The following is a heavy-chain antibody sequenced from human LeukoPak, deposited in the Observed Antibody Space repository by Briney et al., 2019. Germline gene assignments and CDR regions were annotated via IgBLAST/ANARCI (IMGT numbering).Heavy chain of an antibody. CDR2: INPNSGGT. Sequence: ASVKVSCKASGYTFTGYYMHWVRQAPGQGLEWMGWINPNSGGTNYAQKFQGRVTMTTDTSTSTAYMELSSLRSDDTAMYYCARDDFGELSSPILYWGQGTLVTVSS. D-gene: IGHD3-10*01. CDR1: GYTFTGYY. V-gene: IGHV1-2*02. CDR3: ARDDFGELSSPILY. J-gene: IGHJ4*02.